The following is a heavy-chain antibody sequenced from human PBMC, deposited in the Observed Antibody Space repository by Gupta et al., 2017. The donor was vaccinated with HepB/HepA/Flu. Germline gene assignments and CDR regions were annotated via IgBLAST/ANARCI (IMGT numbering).Heavy chain of an antibody. CDR1: GGTFSSYA. V-gene: IGHV1-69*04. CDR2: IIPILGIA. D-gene: IGHD2-2*01. CDR3: AREDIVVVPAAMAPSHYYYYGMDV. J-gene: IGHJ6*02. Sequence: QVQLVQSGAEVKKPGSSVKVSCKASGGTFSSYAISWVRQAPGQGIEWMGRIIPILGIANYAQKFQGRVTITADKSTSTAYMELSSLRSEDTAVYYCAREDIVVVPAAMAPSHYYYYGMDVWGQGTTVTVSS.